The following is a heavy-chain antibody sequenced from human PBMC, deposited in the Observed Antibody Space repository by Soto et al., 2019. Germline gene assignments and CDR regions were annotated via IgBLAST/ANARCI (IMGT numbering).Heavy chain of an antibody. CDR1: GYTFTGYY. D-gene: IGHD1-26*01. Sequence: ASVKVSCKASGYTFTGYYMHWVRQAPGQGLEWMDWINPNSGGTNYAQKFQGWVTMTRDTSISTAYMELSSLTSDDTAVYYCARGHEWELQRWFDYWGQGTLVTVSS. CDR3: ARGHEWELQRWFDY. V-gene: IGHV1-2*04. J-gene: IGHJ4*02. CDR2: INPNSGGT.